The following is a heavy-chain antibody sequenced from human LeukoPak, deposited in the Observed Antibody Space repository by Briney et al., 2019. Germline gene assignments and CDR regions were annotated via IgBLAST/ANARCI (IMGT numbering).Heavy chain of an antibody. Sequence: SETLSLTCTVSGGSISSYYWSWIRQPPGKGLEWIGYIYYSGSTNYNPSLKSRVAISGDTSKNQFSLRLSSVTAADTAVYYCARASYSYDINGWVPFDYWGQGTLVTVSS. V-gene: IGHV4-59*08. CDR1: GGSISSYY. CDR3: ARASYSYDINGWVPFDY. J-gene: IGHJ4*02. CDR2: IYYSGST. D-gene: IGHD3-22*01.